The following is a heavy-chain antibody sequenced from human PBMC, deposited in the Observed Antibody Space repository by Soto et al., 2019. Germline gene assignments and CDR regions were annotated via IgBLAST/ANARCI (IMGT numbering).Heavy chain of an antibody. CDR3: VRGSGYSYHNYFDL. V-gene: IGHV4-31*03. CDR1: GGSINSGGYY. Sequence: KSSETLSLTCTVSGGSINSGGYYWTWIRQHPEKGLEWLGNIDHSGTTYYNPSLRSRLSMSLDTSQNHFSLQVTSMTAADAAVYFCVRGSGYSYHNYFDLWGQGSPVTVYS. J-gene: IGHJ5*02. CDR2: IDHSGTT. D-gene: IGHD5-18*01.